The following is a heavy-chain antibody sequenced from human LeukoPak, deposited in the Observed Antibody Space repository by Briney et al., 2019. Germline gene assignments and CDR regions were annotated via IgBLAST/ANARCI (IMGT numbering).Heavy chain of an antibody. D-gene: IGHD2-15*01. CDR1: GGSISSYY. CDR2: IYYSGST. V-gene: IGHV4-59*01. J-gene: IGHJ4*02. CDR3: ARAGYCSGGSCSHTFTFDY. Sequence: SETLSLTCTVSGGSISSYYWSWIRQPPGKGLEWIGYIYYSGSTNYNPSLKSRVTISVDTSKNQFSLKLSSVTAADTAVYYCARAGYCSGGSCSHTFTFDYWGQGTLATVSS.